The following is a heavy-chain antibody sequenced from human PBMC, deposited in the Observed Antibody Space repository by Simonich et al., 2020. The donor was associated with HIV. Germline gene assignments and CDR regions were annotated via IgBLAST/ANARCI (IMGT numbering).Heavy chain of an antibody. CDR1: GGSFSGYY. CDR3: ARLTAGGLGEYFQH. D-gene: IGHD6-13*01. Sequence: QVQLQQWGAGLLKPSETLSLTCAVYGGSFSGYYWSWIRQPPGKGLEWIGENNHSRNNHYNPSLKSRVTIAVDTSKNQFALKLSSVTAADTAVYYCARLTAGGLGEYFQHWGQGTLVTVSS. CDR2: NNHSRNN. V-gene: IGHV4-34*01. J-gene: IGHJ1*01.